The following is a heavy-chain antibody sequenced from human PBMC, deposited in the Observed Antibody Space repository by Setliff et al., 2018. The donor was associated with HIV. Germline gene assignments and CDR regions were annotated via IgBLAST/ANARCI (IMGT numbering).Heavy chain of an antibody. Sequence: PSETLSLTCAVYGGSFSGYYWSWIRQPPGKGLEWIGEINHSGSTNYNPSLKSRVTISVDTSKNQFSLKLSSVTAADTAVYYCAREKANWGLNYYYYMDVWGKGTTVTVSS. D-gene: IGHD7-27*01. CDR1: GGSFSGYY. J-gene: IGHJ6*03. CDR2: INHSGST. CDR3: AREKANWGLNYYYYMDV. V-gene: IGHV4-34*01.